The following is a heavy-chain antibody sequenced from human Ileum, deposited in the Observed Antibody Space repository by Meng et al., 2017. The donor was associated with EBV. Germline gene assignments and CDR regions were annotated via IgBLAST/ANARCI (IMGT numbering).Heavy chain of an antibody. CDR1: GGSFRGNY. CDR3: RNAFCSAAAGCSDY. CDR2: INESGST. Sequence: QVRLQQWGAGLLKASGTLSITCADYGGSFRGNYWSWIRQSPGKRLEWIGEINESGSTNYNPSLKSRVTILMDTSKNQFSLKLTSVTAADAAVYYCRNAFCSAAAGCSDYWGQGTLVTVSS. V-gene: IGHV4-34*01. D-gene: IGHD3-3*01. J-gene: IGHJ4*02.